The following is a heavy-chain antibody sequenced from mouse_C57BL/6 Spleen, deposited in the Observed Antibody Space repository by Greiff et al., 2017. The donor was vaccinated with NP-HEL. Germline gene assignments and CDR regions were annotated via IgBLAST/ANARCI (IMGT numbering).Heavy chain of an antibody. J-gene: IGHJ4*01. CDR1: GYAFSSYW. D-gene: IGHD1-1*01. CDR2: IYPGDGDT. Sequence: VKLQESGAELVKPGASVKISCKASGYAFSSYWMNWVKQRPGKGLEWIGQIYPGDGDTNYNGKFKGKATLTADKSSSTAYMQLSSLTSEDSAVYFCAPTVVDYYAMDYWGQGTSVTVSS. CDR3: APTVVDYYAMDY. V-gene: IGHV1-80*01.